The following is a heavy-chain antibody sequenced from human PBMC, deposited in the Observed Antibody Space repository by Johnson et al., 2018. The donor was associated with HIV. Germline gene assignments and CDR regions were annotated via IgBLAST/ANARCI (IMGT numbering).Heavy chain of an antibody. CDR1: GFTFSDYY. CDR3: WKSPRRYDSSGPHAFDI. CDR2: ISGSGGST. D-gene: IGHD3-22*01. Sequence: VQLVESGGGLVKPGGSLRLSCAASGFTFSDYYMSWIRQAPGKGLEWVSAISGSGGSTYYADSVKGRFTISRDNSKNTLYLQMNSLRAADRAGYYCWKSPRRYDSSGPHAFDIWGQGTMVTVSS. J-gene: IGHJ3*02. V-gene: IGHV3-23*04.